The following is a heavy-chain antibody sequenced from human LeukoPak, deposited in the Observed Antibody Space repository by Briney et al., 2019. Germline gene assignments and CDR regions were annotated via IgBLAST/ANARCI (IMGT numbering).Heavy chain of an antibody. CDR3: GTTLSQLITY. Sequence: TVKVSCKASGGTFSSYAISWVRQAPGQGLEWMGRIIPIFGTANYAQKFQGRVTITTDESTSAAYMELSSLRSEDTAVYYCGTTLSQLITYWGQGTLVTVSS. V-gene: IGHV1-69*05. J-gene: IGHJ4*02. CDR1: GGTFSSYA. D-gene: IGHD5-24*01. CDR2: IIPIFGTA.